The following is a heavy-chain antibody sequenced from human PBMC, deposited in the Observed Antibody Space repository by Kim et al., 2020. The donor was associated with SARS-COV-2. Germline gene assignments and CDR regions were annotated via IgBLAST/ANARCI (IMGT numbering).Heavy chain of an antibody. CDR3: ARGAGSSVFDP. J-gene: IGHJ5*02. D-gene: IGHD1-26*01. Sequence: GGSLRLSCAASGFTFSNYWMTWVRQTPGKGLEWVASIKHDGSGQYYVDSLKGRFTISRDNAKNSLYLQINSLRAEDTALYHCARGAGSSVFDPWGQGTLV. CDR1: GFTFSNYW. CDR2: IKHDGSGQ. V-gene: IGHV3-7*01.